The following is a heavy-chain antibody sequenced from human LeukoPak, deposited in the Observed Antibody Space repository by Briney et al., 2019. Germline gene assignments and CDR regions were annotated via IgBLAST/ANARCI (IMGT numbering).Heavy chain of an antibody. CDR3: ARSSIAAAYYFDY. CDR2: IYYSGSA. CDR1: GGSISSYY. V-gene: IGHV4-59*01. J-gene: IGHJ4*02. D-gene: IGHD6-13*01. Sequence: PSETLSLTCTVSGGSISSYYWNWIRQPPGKGLEWIGYIYYSGSAYYNPSLKSRVTISVDTSKNQFSLKLSSVTAADTAVYYCARSSIAAAYYFDYWGQGTLVTVSS.